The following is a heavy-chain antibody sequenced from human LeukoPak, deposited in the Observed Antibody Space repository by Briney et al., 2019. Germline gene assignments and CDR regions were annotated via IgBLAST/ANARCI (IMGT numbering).Heavy chain of an antibody. CDR3: ARGGIRGVLMEY. J-gene: IGHJ4*02. CDR2: IKQDGSEK. V-gene: IGHV3-7*05. CDR1: GFTFSNYW. D-gene: IGHD3-10*01. Sequence: PGGSLRLCCAASGFTFSNYWMTWVRQAPGKGLEWVANIKQDGSEKYYVDSVKGRFTISRDNAKNSLYLQMNSLRADDTAVYYCARGGIRGVLMEYWGQGTLVTVSS.